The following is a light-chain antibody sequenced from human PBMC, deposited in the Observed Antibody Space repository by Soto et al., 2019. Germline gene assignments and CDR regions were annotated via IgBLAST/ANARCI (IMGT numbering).Light chain of an antibody. CDR1: QSISNFL. V-gene: IGKV3-20*01. CDR3: QQYNKWPLT. CDR2: GAS. J-gene: IGKJ4*01. Sequence: EFVLTQSPDTLSSSPGEKATLSCRASQSISNFLVAWYQQKPGQPPRPLIHGASSRATGIPERFSGHGSGTEFTLTISRLEPEDFAVYYCQQYNKWPLTFGGGTKVEIK.